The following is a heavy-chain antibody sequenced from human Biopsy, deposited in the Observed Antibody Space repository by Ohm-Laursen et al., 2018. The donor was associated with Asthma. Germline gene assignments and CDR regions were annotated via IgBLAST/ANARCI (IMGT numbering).Heavy chain of an antibody. D-gene: IGHD7-27*01. CDR1: GDSFSNYA. J-gene: IGHJ5*02. CDR3: ARGQKSPGDRWFDP. Sequence: SSVKVSCKASGDSFSNYAISWVRQAPGQGLEWMGGLIPVLGTPDHAQMFEGRVTITADDSTSTAYMDLSALTSDDTAVYYCARGQKSPGDRWFDPWGQGTLVTVSS. CDR2: LIPVLGTP. V-gene: IGHV1-69*01.